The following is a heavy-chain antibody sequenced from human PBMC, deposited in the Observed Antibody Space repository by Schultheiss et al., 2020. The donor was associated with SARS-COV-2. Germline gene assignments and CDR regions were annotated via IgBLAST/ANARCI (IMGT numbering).Heavy chain of an antibody. V-gene: IGHV3-48*02. Sequence: GGSLRLSCAASGFTVSSNYMSWVRQAPGKGLEWVSYISSSSSTIYYADSVKGRFTISRDNAKNSLYLQMNSLRDEDTAVYFCARGLSGLGVWGQGTTVTSP. CDR2: ISSSSSTI. CDR3: ARGLSGLGV. J-gene: IGHJ6*02. CDR1: GFTVSSNY.